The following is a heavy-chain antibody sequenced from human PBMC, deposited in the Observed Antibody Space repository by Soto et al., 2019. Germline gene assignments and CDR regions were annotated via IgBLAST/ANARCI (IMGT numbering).Heavy chain of an antibody. Sequence: GGSLRLSCAASGFTFSSYAMSWVRQAPGKGLEWVSAISGSGGSTYYADSVKGRFTISRDNSKNTLYLQMNSLRAEDTAVYYCWYYYGSGSEAFDIWGQGTMVTVSS. V-gene: IGHV3-23*01. CDR3: WYYYGSGSEAFDI. CDR1: GFTFSSYA. CDR2: ISGSGGST. J-gene: IGHJ3*02. D-gene: IGHD3-10*01.